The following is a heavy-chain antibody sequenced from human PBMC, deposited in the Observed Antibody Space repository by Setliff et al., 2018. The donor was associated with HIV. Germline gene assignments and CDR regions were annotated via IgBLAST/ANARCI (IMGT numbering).Heavy chain of an antibody. Sequence: GESLKISCQGSGYSFNSYWIGWVRQMPGKGLEWMGIIFPYDSDTTYSPSFQGQVTISADTSINTAYLHWSSLKASDTAMYYCAWLQGTFDYWGQGTLVTVSS. CDR3: AWLQGTFDY. CDR1: GYSFNSYW. J-gene: IGHJ4*02. CDR2: IFPYDSDT. V-gene: IGHV5-51*01. D-gene: IGHD5-12*01.